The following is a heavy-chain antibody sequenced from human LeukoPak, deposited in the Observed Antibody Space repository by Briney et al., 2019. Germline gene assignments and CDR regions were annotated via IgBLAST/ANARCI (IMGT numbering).Heavy chain of an antibody. V-gene: IGHV1-2*02. CDR1: GYTFTGYY. J-gene: IGHJ4*02. CDR3: ARGPPARSRPLAF. Sequence: ASVKVSCKASGYTFTGYYMHWVRQAPGQGLEWMGWINPNSGGTNYAQKSQGRVTMTRDTSISTAYMELSRPRSDDTAVYYCARGPPARSRPLAFWGQGTLVTVSS. D-gene: IGHD6-6*01. CDR2: INPNSGGT.